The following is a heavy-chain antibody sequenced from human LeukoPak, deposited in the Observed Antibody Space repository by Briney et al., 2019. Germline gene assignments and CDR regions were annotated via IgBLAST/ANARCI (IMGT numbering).Heavy chain of an antibody. CDR1: GGSISSYY. D-gene: IGHD6-19*01. Sequence: SETLSLTCTVSGGSISSYYWSWIRQPPGKGLEWIGYIYYSGSTNYNPSLKSRVTISVDTSKNQFSLKLSSVTAADTAVYYCASIYSSGWSSFDYWGQGTLVTVSS. CDR2: IYYSGST. CDR3: ASIYSSGWSSFDY. J-gene: IGHJ4*02. V-gene: IGHV4-59*01.